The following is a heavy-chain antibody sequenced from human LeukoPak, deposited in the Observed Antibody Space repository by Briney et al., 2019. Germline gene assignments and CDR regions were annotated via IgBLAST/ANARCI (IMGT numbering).Heavy chain of an antibody. CDR3: ARDRRSTFDY. V-gene: IGHV4-34*01. J-gene: IGHJ4*02. CDR2: INHSGST. CDR1: GGSFSGYY. Sequence: PSETLSLTCAVYGGSFSGYYWSWIRQPPGKGLEWIGEINHSGSTNYNPSLKSRVTISVDTSKNQFSLKLSSVTAADTAVYYCARDRRSTFDYWGQGTLVTVSS.